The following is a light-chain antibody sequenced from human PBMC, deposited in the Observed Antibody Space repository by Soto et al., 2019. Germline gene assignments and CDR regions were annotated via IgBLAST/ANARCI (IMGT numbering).Light chain of an antibody. CDR2: DAS. CDR3: QQYNNYPRT. J-gene: IGKJ1*01. Sequence: DIKMTKSPSTLSASVGDRVTITCWASQSISSWLAWYQQKPGKAPKLLIFDASNLESGVPSRFSGSGSGTEFTLTISSLQPDDFATYYCQQYNNYPRTFGQGTKVDNK. V-gene: IGKV1-5*01. CDR1: QSISSW.